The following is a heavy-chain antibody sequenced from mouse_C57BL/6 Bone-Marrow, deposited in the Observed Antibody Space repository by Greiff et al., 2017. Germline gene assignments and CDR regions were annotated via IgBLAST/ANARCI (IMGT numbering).Heavy chain of an antibody. V-gene: IGHV5-4*03. J-gene: IGHJ4*01. CDR2: ISDGGSYT. CDR3: AGPEGSNPYYYAMDY. D-gene: IGHD1-1*01. CDR1: GFTFSSYA. Sequence: EVKLVESGGGLVKPGGSLKLSCAASGFTFSSYAMSWVRQTPEKRLEWVATISDGGSYTYYPDNVKGRFTISRDNAKHNLYLQMGHLKSEDTAMYYCAGPEGSNPYYYAMDYWGQGTSVTVSS.